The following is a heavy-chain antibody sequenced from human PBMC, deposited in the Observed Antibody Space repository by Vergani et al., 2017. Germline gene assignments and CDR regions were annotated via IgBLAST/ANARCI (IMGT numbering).Heavy chain of an antibody. CDR2: IYYSGST. CDR3: ARDGGITIFGAGAFDI. V-gene: IGHV4-39*07. J-gene: IGHJ3*02. CDR1: GGSISSSSYY. D-gene: IGHD3-3*01. Sequence: QLQLQESGPGLVKPSETLSLTCTVSGGSISSSSYYWGWIRQPPGKGLEWIGSIYYSGSTYYNPSLKSRVTISVDTSKNQFSLKLSSVTAADTAVYYCARDGGITIFGAGAFDIWGQGTMVTVSS.